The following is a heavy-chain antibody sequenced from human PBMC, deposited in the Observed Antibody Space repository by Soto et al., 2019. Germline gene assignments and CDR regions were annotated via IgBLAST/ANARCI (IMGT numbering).Heavy chain of an antibody. V-gene: IGHV3-30-3*01. CDR2: ISYDGSNK. D-gene: IGHD5-12*01. CDR3: ARDGFHSGYDFRVDY. Sequence: QSGGSLRLSCAASGFTFSSYAMHWVRQAPGKGLEWVAVISYDGSNKYYADSVKGRFTISRDNSKNTLYLQMNSLRAEDTAVYYCARDGFHSGYDFRVDYWGQGTLVTVSS. CDR1: GFTFSSYA. J-gene: IGHJ4*02.